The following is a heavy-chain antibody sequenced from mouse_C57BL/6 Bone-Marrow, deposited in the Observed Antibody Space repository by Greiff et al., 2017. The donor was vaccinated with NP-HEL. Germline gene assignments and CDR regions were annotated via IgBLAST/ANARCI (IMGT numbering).Heavy chain of an antibody. D-gene: IGHD2-1*01. CDR3: ARSYGNYHYCAMDY. CDR2: ISSGSSTI. CDR1: GFTFSDYG. V-gene: IGHV5-17*01. Sequence: EVQLVESGGGLVKPGGSLKLSCAASGFTFSDYGMHWVRQAPEKGLEWVAYISSGSSTIYYADTVKGRFTISRDNAKNTLFLQMTSLRSEDTAMYYCARSYGNYHYCAMDYWGQGTSVTVSS. J-gene: IGHJ4*01.